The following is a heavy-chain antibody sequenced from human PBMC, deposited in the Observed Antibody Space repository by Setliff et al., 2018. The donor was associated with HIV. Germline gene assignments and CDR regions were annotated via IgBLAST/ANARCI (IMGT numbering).Heavy chain of an antibody. V-gene: IGHV5-51*01. J-gene: IGHJ6*02. CDR3: ARQTVHTTHSLDFGSPNRDYYYGMDV. Sequence: GESLKISCKGSAYSFTTFWIAWVRLMPGKGLEWMGIIYPGDSDTTYSPSFQGQVTISVDKSISTAYLQWSSLKASDSAMYYCARQTVHTTHSLDFGSPNRDYYYGMDVWGQGTTVTVSS. D-gene: IGHD1-1*01. CDR1: AYSFTTFW. CDR2: IYPGDSDT.